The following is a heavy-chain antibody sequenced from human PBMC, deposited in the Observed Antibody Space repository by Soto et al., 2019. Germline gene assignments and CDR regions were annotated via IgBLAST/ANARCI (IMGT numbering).Heavy chain of an antibody. Sequence: SDTLSLTYTVSGSSISSSRCHWGWIRLLPVKGLEWIASIIYIGTTFYNPSLKSRVTLSVDTSKNQFALKLSSVTAAETAVYYCARHGITGSYYDAFDIWGQGTMVT. CDR3: ARHGITGSYYDAFDI. CDR1: GSSISSSRCH. D-gene: IGHD1-26*01. V-gene: IGHV4-39*01. CDR2: IIYIGTT. J-gene: IGHJ3*02.